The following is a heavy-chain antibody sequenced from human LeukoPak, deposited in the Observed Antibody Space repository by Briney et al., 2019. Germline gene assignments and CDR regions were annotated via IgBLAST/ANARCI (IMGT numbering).Heavy chain of an antibody. D-gene: IGHD1-1*01. CDR3: AKYRLERRGREHYYYGMDV. J-gene: IGHJ6*02. V-gene: IGHV3-23*01. CDR1: GFTFSSYA. Sequence: GGSLRLSCAASGFTFSSYAMSWVRQAPGKGLEWVSAISGSGGSTYYADSVKGRFTISGDNSKNTLYLQMNSLRAEDTAVYYCAKYRLERRGREHYYYGMDVWGQGTTVTVSS. CDR2: ISGSGGST.